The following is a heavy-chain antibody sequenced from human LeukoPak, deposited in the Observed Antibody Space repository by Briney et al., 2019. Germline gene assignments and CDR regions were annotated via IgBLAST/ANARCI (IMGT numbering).Heavy chain of an antibody. CDR1: GFTFDDYG. D-gene: IGHD3-9*01. J-gene: IGHJ3*02. Sequence: GGSLRLSCAASGFTFDDYGMSWVRQAPGKGLEWVSGINWNGGSTGYADSVKGRFTISRDNAKDSLYLQMNILRAEDTALYHCARDNRGSVLRYLDLFDIWGQGTMVTVSS. CDR3: ARDNRGSVLRYLDLFDI. V-gene: IGHV3-20*01. CDR2: INWNGGST.